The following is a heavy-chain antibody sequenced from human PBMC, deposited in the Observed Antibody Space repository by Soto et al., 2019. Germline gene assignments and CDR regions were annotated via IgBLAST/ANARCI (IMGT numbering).Heavy chain of an antibody. CDR3: ARDGTLYDSRAYHYLY. CDR2: ITPMFGTP. J-gene: IGHJ4*02. CDR1: GGTFSSYT. V-gene: IGHV1-69*01. Sequence: QVQLVQSGAEVKKPGSSVKVSCKASGGTFSSYTITWVRQAPGQGLEWMGGITPMFGTPNYAQKFRGRVTITADESTSTAYMELSSLRSEDTAMYFCARDGTLYDSRAYHYLYWGQGTLVTVSS. D-gene: IGHD3-22*01.